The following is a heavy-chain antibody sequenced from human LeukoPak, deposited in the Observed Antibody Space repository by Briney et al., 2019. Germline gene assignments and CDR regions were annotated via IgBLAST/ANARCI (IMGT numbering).Heavy chain of an antibody. CDR1: GFIFRSYW. V-gene: IGHV3-7*01. Sequence: GGSLRLSCAASGFIFRSYWISWVRQAPGKGLEWVANIKQDGSEKYYVDSVKGRFTISRDNAKNSLSLQMNSLRAEDTAVYYCARGPLGYCSTTSCSFSHWGQGTLVTVSS. CDR2: IKQDGSEK. CDR3: ARGPLGYCSTTSCSFSH. J-gene: IGHJ4*02. D-gene: IGHD2-2*01.